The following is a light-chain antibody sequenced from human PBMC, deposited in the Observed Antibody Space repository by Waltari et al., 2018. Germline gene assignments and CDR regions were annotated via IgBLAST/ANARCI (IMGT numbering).Light chain of an antibody. CDR2: DAS. CDR1: QSVTSW. CDR3: QQRDNWPPVYT. J-gene: IGKJ2*01. Sequence: ETVLTQSPATLSLSPGERATLSCRASQSVTSWLAWYQQKPGQAPRLLIYDASNRASGIPARFIGSGSGTDVTLTISSLEPEDFAVYYCQQRDNWPPVYTFGQGTKLEIK. V-gene: IGKV3-11*01.